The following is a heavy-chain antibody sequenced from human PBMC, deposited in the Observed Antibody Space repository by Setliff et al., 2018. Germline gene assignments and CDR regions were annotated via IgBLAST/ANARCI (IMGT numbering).Heavy chain of an antibody. CDR1: GGSFSTYY. Sequence: PSETLSLTCAVYGGSFSTYYWIWIRQPPGKGLEWIGEINHSGSTNYNPSLKSRVTISVDKSKNQFSLKLSSVTAADTAVYYCASLPPQGYYYDSSGYYYSQHWGQGTLVTVSS. CDR3: ASLPPQGYYYDSSGYYYSQH. V-gene: IGHV4-34*01. D-gene: IGHD3-22*01. J-gene: IGHJ1*01. CDR2: INHSGST.